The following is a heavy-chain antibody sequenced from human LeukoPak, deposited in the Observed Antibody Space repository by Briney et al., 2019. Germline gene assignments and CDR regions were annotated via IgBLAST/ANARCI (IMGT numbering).Heavy chain of an antibody. CDR2: INHSGST. CDR1: GGSFSGYY. D-gene: IGHD3-3*01. V-gene: IGHV4-34*01. J-gene: IGHJ4*02. CDR3: ASGAVFGDFWSGYEGYFDY. Sequence: SETLSLTCAVYGGSFSGYYWSWIRQPPGKGLEWIGEINHSGSTNYNPSLKSRVTISVDTSKNQFSLKLSSVTAADTAVYYCASGAVFGDFWSGYEGYFDYWGQGTLVTVSS.